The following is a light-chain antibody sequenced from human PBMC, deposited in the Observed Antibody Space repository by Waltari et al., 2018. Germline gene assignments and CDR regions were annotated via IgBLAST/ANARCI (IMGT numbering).Light chain of an antibody. Sequence: EIVMTQSPATLSVSPGERATLSCRASQSVSSNLAWSQQKPGQDPRHLIYGASTRATGIPSRFSGSGSGTEFTLTIRSLQSEDFAVYYCQQYNNWPPGTFGQGTKVEIK. CDR2: GAS. V-gene: IGKV3-15*01. CDR1: QSVSSN. CDR3: QQYNNWPPGT. J-gene: IGKJ1*01.